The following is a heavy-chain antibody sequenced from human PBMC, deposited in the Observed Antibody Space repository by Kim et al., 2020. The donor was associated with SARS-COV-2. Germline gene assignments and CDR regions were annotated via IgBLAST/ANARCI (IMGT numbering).Heavy chain of an antibody. J-gene: IGHJ4*02. V-gene: IGHV3-15*01. D-gene: IGHD3-22*01. Sequence: EYAAPVKGRFTISRDDSKNTLYLQMDSLKTEDTAVYYCTTGFGSSGSFDYWGQGTLVTVSS. CDR3: TTGFGSSGSFDY.